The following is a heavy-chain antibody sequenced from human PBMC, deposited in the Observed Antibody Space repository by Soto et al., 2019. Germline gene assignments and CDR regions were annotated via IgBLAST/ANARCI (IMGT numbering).Heavy chain of an antibody. D-gene: IGHD3-9*01. Sequence: TLSLTCAVYGGSFSGYYWSWIRQPPGKGLEWIGEINHSGSTNYNPSLKSRVTISVDTSKNQFSLKLSSVTAADTAVYYCARGEEKLRYFDWLPLSKLFDYWGQGTLVTVSS. CDR3: ARGEEKLRYFDWLPLSKLFDY. J-gene: IGHJ4*02. CDR2: INHSGST. CDR1: GGSFSGYY. V-gene: IGHV4-34*01.